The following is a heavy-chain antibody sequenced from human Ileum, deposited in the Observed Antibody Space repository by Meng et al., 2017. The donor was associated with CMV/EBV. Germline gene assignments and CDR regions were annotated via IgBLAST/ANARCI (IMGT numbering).Heavy chain of an antibody. D-gene: IGHD6-19*01. V-gene: IGHV4-59*01. Sequence: SETLSLTCTVSGGSISSYYWSWIRQPPGKGLEWIGYIYYSGSTNYNPSLKSRVTISVDTSKNQFSLKLSSVTAAETAVYYCARAIAVAGTRRAFDYWGQGTLVTVSS. CDR3: ARAIAVAGTRRAFDY. J-gene: IGHJ4*02. CDR1: GGSISSYY. CDR2: IYYSGST.